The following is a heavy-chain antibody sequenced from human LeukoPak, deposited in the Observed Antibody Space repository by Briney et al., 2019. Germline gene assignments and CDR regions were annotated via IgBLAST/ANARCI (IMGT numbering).Heavy chain of an antibody. CDR1: GFTFSSYG. J-gene: IGHJ6*04. D-gene: IGHD3-10*01. V-gene: IGHV3-30*18. CDR3: AKDPLWFGVMGYGMDV. Sequence: PGRSLRLSCAASGFTFSSYGMHWVRQAPGKGLEWVAVISYDGGNKYYADSVKGRFTISRDNSKNTLYLQMNSLRAEDTAVYYCAKDPLWFGVMGYGMDVWGKGTTVTVSS. CDR2: ISYDGGNK.